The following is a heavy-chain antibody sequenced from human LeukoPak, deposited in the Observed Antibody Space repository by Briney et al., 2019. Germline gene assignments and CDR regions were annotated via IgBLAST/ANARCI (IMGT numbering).Heavy chain of an antibody. CDR1: GFTFSSYA. J-gene: IGHJ4*02. V-gene: IGHV3-23*01. D-gene: IGHD3-10*01. CDR2: ISDSGGST. CDR3: AKWPYPRQAGSGTYYKGGYFDY. Sequence: GGSLRLSCAASGFTFSSYAMSWVRQAPGKGLEWVSGISDSGGSTYYADVVKGRFTISRDNSKNRLYLQMNSLRAEDMAVYYCAKWPYPRQAGSGTYYKGGYFDYWGQGTLVTVSS.